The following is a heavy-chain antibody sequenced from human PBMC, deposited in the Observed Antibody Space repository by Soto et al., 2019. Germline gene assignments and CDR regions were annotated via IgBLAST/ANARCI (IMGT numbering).Heavy chain of an antibody. D-gene: IGHD6-13*01. V-gene: IGHV3-43*02. J-gene: IGHJ4*02. CDR3: EKIFGVLAAAGIDY. CDR1: GFTFDDYA. CDR2: ISGDGGST. Sequence: GGSLRLSCAASGFTFDDYAMHWVRQAPGKGLEWVSLISGDGGSTYNADSVKGRFTISRDNSKNSLYLQMNSLRTEDTALYYCEKIFGVLAAAGIDYWGQGTLVTISS.